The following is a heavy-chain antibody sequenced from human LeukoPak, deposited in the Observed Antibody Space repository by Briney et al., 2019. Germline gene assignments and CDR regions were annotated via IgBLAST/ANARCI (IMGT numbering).Heavy chain of an antibody. CDR3: ARDYPSYVWVFCDY. Sequence: SETLSLTCAVYGGSFSGYYWSWIRQPPGKGLEWIGEINHSGSTNYNPSLKSRVTISVDTSKNQFSLKLSSVTAADTAVYYCARDYPSYVWVFCDYWGQGTLVTVSS. CDR2: INHSGST. D-gene: IGHD3-16*01. J-gene: IGHJ4*02. CDR1: GGSFSGYY. V-gene: IGHV4-34*01.